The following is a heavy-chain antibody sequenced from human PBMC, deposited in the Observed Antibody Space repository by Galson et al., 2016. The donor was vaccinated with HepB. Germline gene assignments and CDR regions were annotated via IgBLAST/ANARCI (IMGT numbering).Heavy chain of an antibody. Sequence: SVKVSCKASGGTFRSLAISWVRQAPGQGLEWMGGIIPRFDTTHYAQKFQGRVTITADESTSTAYMELSSLTSEDTAVYYCARTGRDGDYIEYYFDIWGQGTLVTVSS. J-gene: IGHJ4*02. CDR1: GGTFRSLA. V-gene: IGHV1-69*13. CDR2: IIPRFDTT. D-gene: IGHD4-17*01. CDR3: ARTGRDGDYIEYYFDI.